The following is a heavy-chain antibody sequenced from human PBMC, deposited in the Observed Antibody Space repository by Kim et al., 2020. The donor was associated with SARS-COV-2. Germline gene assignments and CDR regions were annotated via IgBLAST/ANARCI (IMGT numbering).Heavy chain of an antibody. CDR1: GGSISSSNYY. J-gene: IGHJ6*03. V-gene: IGHV4-39*01. CDR2: FYNSGST. Sequence: SETLSLTCTVSGGSISSSNYYWGWIRQPPGMGLEWIGTFYNSGSTYFNPSLKSRVTISVDTPKNQVSLKLSSVTAADTAVYYCARRNPTNYYMDVWGKGT. CDR3: ARRNPTNYYMDV.